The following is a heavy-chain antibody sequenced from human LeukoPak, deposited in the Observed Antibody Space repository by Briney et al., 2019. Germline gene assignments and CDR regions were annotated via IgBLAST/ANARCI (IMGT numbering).Heavy chain of an antibody. D-gene: IGHD1-26*01. V-gene: IGHV4-34*01. CDR3: AKAALAGGSSREMSYLDF. Sequence: SETLSLTCAVYGGSFSGYYWSWIRQPPGKGLEWIGEINHSGSTNYNPSLKSRVTISVDTSKNQFSLKLSSVTAADTAVYYCAKAALAGGSSREMSYLDFWGQGTLVTVSS. CDR1: GGSFSGYY. CDR2: INHSGST. J-gene: IGHJ4*02.